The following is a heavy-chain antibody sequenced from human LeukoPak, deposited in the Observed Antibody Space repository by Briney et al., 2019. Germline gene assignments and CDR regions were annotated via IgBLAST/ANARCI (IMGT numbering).Heavy chain of an antibody. CDR1: GGSISSYY. V-gene: IGHV4-4*07. J-gene: IGHJ5*02. CDR3: ARDKGSSWYQHWFDP. D-gene: IGHD6-13*01. Sequence: SETLSLTCTVSGGSISSYYWNWIRQPAGKGLEWIGRIYTSGSTNYNPSLKSRVTMSVDTSKNQFSLKLSSVTAADTAVYYCARDKGSSWYQHWFDPWGQGTLVTVSS. CDR2: IYTSGST.